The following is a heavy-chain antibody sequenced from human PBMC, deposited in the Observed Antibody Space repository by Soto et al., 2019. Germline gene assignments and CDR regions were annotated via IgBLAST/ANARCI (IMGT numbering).Heavy chain of an antibody. CDR2: IWYDGSNK. V-gene: IGHV3-33*01. J-gene: IGHJ6*02. Sequence: VAVIWYDGSNKYYADSVKGRFTISRDNSKNTLYLQMNSLRAEDTAVYYCARDRSGGYCSSTSCQPYYYYGMDVWGQGTTVTVSS. D-gene: IGHD2-2*01. CDR3: ARDRSGGYCSSTSCQPYYYYGMDV.